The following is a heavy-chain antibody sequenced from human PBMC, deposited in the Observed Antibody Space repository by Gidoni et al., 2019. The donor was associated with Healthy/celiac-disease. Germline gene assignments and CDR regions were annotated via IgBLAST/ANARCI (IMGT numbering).Heavy chain of an antibody. CDR3: ARQVRAAAAGYYYYYYMDV. Sequence: QLQLQESGPGLVKPSETLSLTCTVSGGSISSSSYYWGWILQPPGKGLEWIGSIYYSGSTYYNPSLKSRVTISVDTSKNQFSLKLSSVTAADTAVYYCARQVRAAAAGYYYYYYMDVWGKGTTVTVSS. CDR1: GGSISSSSYY. J-gene: IGHJ6*03. D-gene: IGHD6-13*01. CDR2: IYYSGST. V-gene: IGHV4-39*01.